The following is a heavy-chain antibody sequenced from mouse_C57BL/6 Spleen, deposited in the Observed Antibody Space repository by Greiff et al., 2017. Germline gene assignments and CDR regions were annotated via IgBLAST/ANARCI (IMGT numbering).Heavy chain of an antibody. V-gene: IGHV5-16*01. D-gene: IGHD2-4*01. CDR3: ARVEGYYDYDGAWFAY. CDR2: INYDGSST. CDR1: GFTFSDYY. Sequence: DVQLVESEGGLVQPGSSMKLSCTASGFTFSDYYMAWVRQVPEKGLEWVANINYDGSSTYYLDSLKSRFIISRDNAKNILYLQMSSLKSEDTATYYCARVEGYYDYDGAWFAYWGQGTLVTVSA. J-gene: IGHJ3*01.